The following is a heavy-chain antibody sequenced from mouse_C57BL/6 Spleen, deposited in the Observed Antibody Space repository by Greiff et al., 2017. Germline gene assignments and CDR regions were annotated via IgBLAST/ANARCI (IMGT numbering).Heavy chain of an antibody. Sequence: EVMLVESEGGLVQPGSSMKLSCTASGFTFSDYYMAWVRQVPEKGLEWVANINYDGSSTYYLDSLKSRFIISRDNAKNILYLQMSSLQSEDTATYYFASIYYDYAWFAYWGQGTLVTVSA. CDR3: ASIYYDYAWFAY. CDR1: GFTFSDYY. D-gene: IGHD2-4*01. CDR2: INYDGSST. J-gene: IGHJ3*01. V-gene: IGHV5-16*01.